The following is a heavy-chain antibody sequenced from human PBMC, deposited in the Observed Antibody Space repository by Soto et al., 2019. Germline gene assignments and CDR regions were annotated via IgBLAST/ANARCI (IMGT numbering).Heavy chain of an antibody. CDR1: GGSISSDY. V-gene: IGHV4-59*01. D-gene: IGHD3-3*01. CDR3: ARGRSGDFWNGYYNYYFVS. CDR2: VYNSGSV. Sequence: TSETLSLTCSVSGGSISSDYWSWFRQPPGRRLEWVGYVYNSGSVNSNPSLSSRVTISVDTSKKEISLKLRSVTAADTAVYYCARGRSGDFWNGYYNYYFVSWGQGILVTVSS. J-gene: IGHJ4*02.